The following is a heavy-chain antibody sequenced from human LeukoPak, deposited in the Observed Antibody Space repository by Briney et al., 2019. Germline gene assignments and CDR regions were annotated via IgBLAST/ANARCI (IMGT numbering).Heavy chain of an antibody. V-gene: IGHV3-23*01. CDR2: ISGSSGSK. Sequence: GGSLRLSCAASGFTFSGYAMSWVRQAPGKGLEWVSAISGSSGSKYYADSVEGRFTISRDNSKNTVHLQIKSLRAEGTAVYHCAKGRYYHDNSDAFEIWGQGTMVTVSS. J-gene: IGHJ3*02. D-gene: IGHD3-22*01. CDR3: AKGRYYHDNSDAFEI. CDR1: GFTFSGYA.